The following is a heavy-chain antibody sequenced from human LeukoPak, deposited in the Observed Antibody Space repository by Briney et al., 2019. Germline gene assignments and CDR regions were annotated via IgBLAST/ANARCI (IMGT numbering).Heavy chain of an antibody. J-gene: IGHJ3*02. Sequence: PGGSLRLSCAASGFTFSTYNMNWVRQAPGKGLEWVSSISSSTYIYYADSVKGRFTISRDNAKNTLYLQMNSLRPEDTAVYYCAREGWRRYCSSTSCHQNAFDIWGQGTMVTVSS. V-gene: IGHV3-21*01. D-gene: IGHD2-2*01. CDR1: GFTFSTYN. CDR3: AREGWRRYCSSTSCHQNAFDI. CDR2: ISSSTYI.